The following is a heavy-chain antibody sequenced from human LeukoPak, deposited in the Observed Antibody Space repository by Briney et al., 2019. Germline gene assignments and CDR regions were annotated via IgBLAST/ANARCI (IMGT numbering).Heavy chain of an antibody. CDR1: GFTFSSYW. V-gene: IGHV3-7*01. D-gene: IGHD2-2*02. CDR3: ARMLYCSSTSCYIYYYYYGTDV. Sequence: PGGSLRLSCAASGFTFSSYWMSWVRQAPGKGLEWVANIKQDGSEKYYVDSVKGRFTISRDNAKNSLYLQMNSLRAEDTAVYYCARMLYCSSTSCYIYYYYYGTDVWGQGTTVTVSS. CDR2: IKQDGSEK. J-gene: IGHJ6*02.